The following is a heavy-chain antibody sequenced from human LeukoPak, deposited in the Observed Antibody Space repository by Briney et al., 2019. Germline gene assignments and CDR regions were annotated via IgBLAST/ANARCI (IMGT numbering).Heavy chain of an antibody. CDR3: VKGLVPGKNWYFDL. V-gene: IGHV3-30*02. D-gene: IGHD3-10*01. J-gene: IGHJ2*01. Sequence: SGGSLRLSCATSGFSFSSHGMHWVRQAPGKGLEWLAFIQSDGSDTDYSDPVRGRFTIFRDNSRNTLYLQMDSLRNEDTAAYYCVKGLVPGKNWYFDLWGRGARVTVSS. CDR1: GFSFSSHG. CDR2: IQSDGSDT.